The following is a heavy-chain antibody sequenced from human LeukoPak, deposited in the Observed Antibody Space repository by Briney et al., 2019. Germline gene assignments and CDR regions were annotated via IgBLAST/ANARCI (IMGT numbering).Heavy chain of an antibody. D-gene: IGHD4-17*01. V-gene: IGHV1-18*01. CDR1: GYTFTSYR. CDR2: ISAYNGNT. J-gene: IGHJ4*02. CDR3: ARYSDPRHGYFDY. Sequence: ASVKVSCKASGYTFTSYRLSWVRQAPGQGLEWMGWISAYNGNTNYPQKLQGRVTMTTDTSTSTAYMELRSLRSEDTAVYYCARYSDPRHGYFDYWGQGTLVTVSS.